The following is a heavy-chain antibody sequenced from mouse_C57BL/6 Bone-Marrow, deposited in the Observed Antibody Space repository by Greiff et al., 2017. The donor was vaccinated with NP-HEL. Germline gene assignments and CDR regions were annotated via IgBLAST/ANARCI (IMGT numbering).Heavy chain of an antibody. CDR1: GYTFTDYE. Sequence: LVESGAELVRPGASVTLSCKASGYTFTDYEMHWVKQTPVHGLEWIGAIDPETGGTAYNQKFKGKSILTADKSSSTAYMELRSLTSEDSAVYYCTRRKGYYWYFDVWGTGTTVTVSS. CDR3: TRRKGYYWYFDV. CDR2: IDPETGGT. V-gene: IGHV1-15*01. D-gene: IGHD2-2*01. J-gene: IGHJ1*03.